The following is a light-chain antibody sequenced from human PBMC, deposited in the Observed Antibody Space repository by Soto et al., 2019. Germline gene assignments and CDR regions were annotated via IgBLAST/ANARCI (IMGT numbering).Light chain of an antibody. Sequence: ETLLTQSPGTLSFSPGERAILSCRASQLVNNNFLAWYQQRPGQAPRLLIYGASNRAAGVPDRFSASGSGTDFTLTITNLEPADVAVYYCQQYSTSPYTFGHGTKLEIK. CDR2: GAS. CDR3: QQYSTSPYT. J-gene: IGKJ2*01. CDR1: QLVNNNF. V-gene: IGKV3-20*01.